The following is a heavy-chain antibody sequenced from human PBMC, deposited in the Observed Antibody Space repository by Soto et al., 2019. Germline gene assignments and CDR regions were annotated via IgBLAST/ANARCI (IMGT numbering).Heavy chain of an antibody. D-gene: IGHD6-6*01. J-gene: IGHJ4*02. V-gene: IGHV1-69*06. CDR3: ARGDDILARRGDYFDY. Sequence: QVQLVQSGAEVQKPGSSVKVSCKASGGTFNSYGFNWVRQAPGQGLEWMGGVIPMFGTANYAQKFQGRVTITADKSTSTSYMEVKSLRSEHTAVYYCARGDDILARRGDYFDYWGQGTQVTVSS. CDR2: VIPMFGTA. CDR1: GGTFNSYG.